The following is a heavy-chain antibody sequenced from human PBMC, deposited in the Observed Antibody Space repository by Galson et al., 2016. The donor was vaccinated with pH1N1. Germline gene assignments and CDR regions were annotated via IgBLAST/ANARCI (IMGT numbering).Heavy chain of an antibody. CDR3: ARYDNSKDYFDY. D-gene: IGHD2/OR15-2a*01. CDR2: VDPGNSDT. J-gene: IGHJ4*02. V-gene: IGHV5-51*03. Sequence: QSGAEVTKPGESLRISCKGSGYTFSNYWIGWVRQMSGKGLEWMGIVDPGNSDTRYSPPFQGQVTTSADKSTRIAYLQWSSLKASDTAMYYCARYDNSKDYFDYWGQGTLVTVSS. CDR1: GYTFSNYW.